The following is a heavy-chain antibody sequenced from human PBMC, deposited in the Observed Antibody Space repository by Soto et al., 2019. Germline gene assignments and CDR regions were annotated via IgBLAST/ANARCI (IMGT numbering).Heavy chain of an antibody. Sequence: ASVKVSCKASGYTFTSYDINWVRQATGQGLEYLGWMSPNSGNTGYVQKFQGRVTMTWDTSITTAYMELSSLRSEDTAVYFCARGVKYGAYSRWFAPWGQGTLVTVSS. CDR1: GYTFTSYD. J-gene: IGHJ5*02. D-gene: IGHD4-17*01. CDR2: MSPNSGNT. V-gene: IGHV1-8*01. CDR3: ARGVKYGAYSRWFAP.